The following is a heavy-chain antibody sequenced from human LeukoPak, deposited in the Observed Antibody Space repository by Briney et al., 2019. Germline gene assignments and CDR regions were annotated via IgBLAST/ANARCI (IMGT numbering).Heavy chain of an antibody. CDR1: GFTFSSYE. V-gene: IGHV3-48*03. CDR3: ARDRGYSNYYDY. Sequence: GGSLRLACAASGFTFSSYEMGWVRQTPVKGLEWVSYISKTSNTRDYADSVKGRFTISRDNDKNSLSLQMNSLRDEDTAVYYCARDRGYSNYYDYWGQGTLVTVSS. J-gene: IGHJ4*02. CDR2: ISKTSNTR. D-gene: IGHD5-12*01.